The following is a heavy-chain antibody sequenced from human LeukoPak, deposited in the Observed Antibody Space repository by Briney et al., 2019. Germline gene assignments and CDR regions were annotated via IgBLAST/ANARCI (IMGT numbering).Heavy chain of an antibody. J-gene: IGHJ3*02. CDR2: IYYSRST. V-gene: IGHV4-59*01. Sequence: SETLSLTCTVSGGSISSYYWSWIRQPPGKGLEWVGYIYYSRSTNYNPSLKSRVTISVDTSKNQFSLKLSSVTAADTAVYYCARVELGAFDIWGQGTMVTVSS. CDR3: ARVELGAFDI. D-gene: IGHD3-10*01. CDR1: GGSISSYY.